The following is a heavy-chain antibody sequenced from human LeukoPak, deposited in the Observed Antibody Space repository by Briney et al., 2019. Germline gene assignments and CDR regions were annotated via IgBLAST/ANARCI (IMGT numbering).Heavy chain of an antibody. J-gene: IGHJ5*01. V-gene: IGHV3-33*06. Sequence: PGGSLRLSCAGSGFTFSHFGLHWVRQAPGKGLEWVAVIWSEGSNRYYGDSVKGRFTSSRDNSETSVYLHMNNLRVEDAAVYYCAKDAQRGFDYSNSLESWGQGTLVIVSS. CDR3: AKDAQRGFDYSNSLES. CDR2: IWSEGSNR. CDR1: GFTFSHFG. D-gene: IGHD4-11*01.